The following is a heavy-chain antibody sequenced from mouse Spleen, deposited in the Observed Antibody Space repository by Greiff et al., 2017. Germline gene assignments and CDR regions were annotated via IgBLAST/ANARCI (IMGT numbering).Heavy chain of an antibody. CDR1: GYTFTSYW. CDR3: ARNGYRRTFAY. CDR2: IDPSDSYT. D-gene: IGHD2-2*01. Sequence: QVQLQQPGAELVKPGASVKLSCKASGYTFTSYWMHWVKQRPGQGLEWIGEIDPSDSYTNYNQKFKGKATLTVDKSSSTAYMQLSSLTSEDSAVYYSARNGYRRTFAYWGQGTLVTVSA. J-gene: IGHJ3*01. V-gene: IGHV1-69*02.